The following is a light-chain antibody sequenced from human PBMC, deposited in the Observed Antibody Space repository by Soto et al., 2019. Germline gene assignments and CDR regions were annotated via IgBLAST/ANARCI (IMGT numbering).Light chain of an antibody. J-gene: IGLJ1*01. CDR3: AAWDDSLNGYV. CDR2: SNN. CDR1: SSNIGSNT. Sequence: QSVLTQPPSASGTPGQRVTISCSGSSSNIGSNTVNWYQQLPGTAPKLLIYSNNQRPSGVPDRFSGSKSGTSASLAISGLQSEDEDDYDCAAWDDSLNGYVFGTGTKVTVL. V-gene: IGLV1-44*01.